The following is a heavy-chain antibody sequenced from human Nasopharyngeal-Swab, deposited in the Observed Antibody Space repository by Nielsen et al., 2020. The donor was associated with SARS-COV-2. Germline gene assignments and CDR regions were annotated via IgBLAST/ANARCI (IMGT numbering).Heavy chain of an antibody. CDR3: ARDWGYYYGSGSYWLPNNWFDP. Sequence: WVRQAPGQGLEWMGWISAYNGNTNYAQKLQGRVTMTTDTSTSTAYMELRSLRSDDTAVYYCARDWGYYYGSGSYWLPNNWFDPWGQGTLVTVSS. CDR2: ISAYNGNT. V-gene: IGHV1-18*01. J-gene: IGHJ5*02. D-gene: IGHD3-10*01.